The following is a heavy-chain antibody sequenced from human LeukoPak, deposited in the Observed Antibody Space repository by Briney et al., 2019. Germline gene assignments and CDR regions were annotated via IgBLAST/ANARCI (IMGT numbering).Heavy chain of an antibody. V-gene: IGHV3-43*01. CDR1: GFSFDDYS. D-gene: IGHD4-23*01. CDR2: VSWDGGSL. J-gene: IGHJ4*02. Sequence: GGSLRLSCAASGFSFDDYSVHWVRQRPGKGLEWVSLVSWDGGSLYYADSVRGRFTISRDNKKHSLFLDMKSLKTEDTAFYFCARDRGGNTAGFDSWGQGTLVTVSS. CDR3: ARDRGGNTAGFDS.